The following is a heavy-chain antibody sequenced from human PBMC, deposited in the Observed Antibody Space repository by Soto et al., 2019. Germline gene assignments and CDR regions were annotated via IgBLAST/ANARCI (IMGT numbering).Heavy chain of an antibody. CDR1: GYTFTSYD. D-gene: IGHD5-18*01. J-gene: IGHJ5*02. Sequence: ASVKVSCKASGYTFTSYDINWVRQATGQGLEWMGWMNANSSNTDYAQKLQGRVTMTRNTSTSTAYMELRSLRSDDTAVYYCARGSAVDGPYTAINNWFDPCGQGTPVTVSS. V-gene: IGHV1-8*01. CDR2: MNANSSNT. CDR3: ARGSAVDGPYTAINNWFDP.